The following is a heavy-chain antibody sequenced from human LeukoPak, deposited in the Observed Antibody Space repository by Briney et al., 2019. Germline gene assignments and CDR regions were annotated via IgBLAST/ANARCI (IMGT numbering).Heavy chain of an antibody. J-gene: IGHJ5*02. CDR1: GDTFKSYD. CDR3: ARVHLSPFPKVIWFDP. V-gene: IGHV1-8*01. CDR2: MNPKSGNT. Sequence: ASVKVSCKASGDTFKSYDINWVRQASGHGLEWMGWMNPKSGNTGHAQKFQGRLTLTRNTSISTAYMELSSLTSEDTAVYYCARVHLSPFPKVIWFDPWGQGTPVTVSS. D-gene: IGHD2/OR15-2a*01.